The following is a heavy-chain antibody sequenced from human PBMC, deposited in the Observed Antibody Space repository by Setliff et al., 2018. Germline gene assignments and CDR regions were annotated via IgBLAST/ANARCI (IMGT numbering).Heavy chain of an antibody. D-gene: IGHD6-19*01. J-gene: IGHJ3*02. CDR3: ARAGLGYSSGWYGHDAFDI. V-gene: IGHV4-59*01. CDR1: GGSIRSYY. Sequence: LSLTCTVSGGSIRSYYWSWIRQPPGKGLEWIGYIYYSGSTNYNPSLKSRVTISVDTSKNQFSLKLSSVTAAGTAVYYCARAGLGYSSGWYGHDAFDIWGQGTMGTVS. CDR2: IYYSGST.